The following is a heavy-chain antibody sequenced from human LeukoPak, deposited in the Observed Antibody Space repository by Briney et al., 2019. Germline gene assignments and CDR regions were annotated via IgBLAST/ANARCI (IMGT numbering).Heavy chain of an antibody. D-gene: IGHD3-16*01. Sequence: SETLSLTCTVSGGSLSSYYWSRMRQPPGKGLEWSGYISYSGGTNFNPSLASRVTVSLDTSKNQFSLMLTSVTAADTAVYYCARESPGLWVDYWGQGTLVTVSS. J-gene: IGHJ4*02. V-gene: IGHV4-59*01. CDR3: ARESPGLWVDY. CDR1: GGSLSSYY. CDR2: ISYSGGT.